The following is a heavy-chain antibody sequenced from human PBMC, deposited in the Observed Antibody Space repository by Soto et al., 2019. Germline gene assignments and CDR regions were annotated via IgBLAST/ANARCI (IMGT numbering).Heavy chain of an antibody. CDR1: GYTFTNYD. Sequence: QVQLVQSGAEVKKPGASVKVSCKASGYTFTNYDINWVRQATGQGLEWVGWMTPISGDTGYAQNFQGRVTMTRDTPRSTAYLELSILSSEDTAVYDGARNLYNSGSFDHWGQGTLVTVSS. CDR3: ARNLYNSGSFDH. J-gene: IGHJ4*02. CDR2: MTPISGDT. D-gene: IGHD3-10*01. V-gene: IGHV1-8*02.